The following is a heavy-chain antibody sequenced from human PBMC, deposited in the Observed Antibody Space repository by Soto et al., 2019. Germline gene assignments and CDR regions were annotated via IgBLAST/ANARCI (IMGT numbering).Heavy chain of an antibody. V-gene: IGHV4-4*02. CDR2: IYHSGST. Sequence: QVQLQESGPGLVKPSGTLSLTCAVSGGSISSSNWWSWVRQPPGKGLEWIGEIYHSGSTTYNPSLKSLVTISVDNPKNQFSLKLSSVPAADPAVYYCARAGYDYVWGSYRPHYFDYWGQGTLVTVSS. D-gene: IGHD3-16*02. CDR3: ARAGYDYVWGSYRPHYFDY. J-gene: IGHJ4*02. CDR1: GGSISSSNW.